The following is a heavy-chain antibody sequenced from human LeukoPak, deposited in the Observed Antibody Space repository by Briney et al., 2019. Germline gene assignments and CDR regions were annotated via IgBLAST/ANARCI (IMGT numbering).Heavy chain of an antibody. CDR2: STGSGGGT. CDR1: GFTFSIYA. D-gene: IGHD3-22*01. V-gene: IGHV3-23*01. J-gene: IGHJ4*02. CDR3: ARGYNYYDDYGYYFDY. Sequence: GGSLRLSCAASGFTFSIYAMTWVRQTPGKGLEWVSTSTGSGGGTYYADSVKGRFTISRDTSKNTLFLEMNSLRTEDAAVSYCARGYNYYDDYGYYFDYWGRGTLVTVSS.